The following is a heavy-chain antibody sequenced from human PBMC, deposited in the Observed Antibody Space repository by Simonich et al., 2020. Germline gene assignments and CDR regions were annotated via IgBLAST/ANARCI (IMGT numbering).Heavy chain of an antibody. V-gene: IGHV3-7*01. D-gene: IGHD7-27*01. J-gene: IGHJ6*03. CDR3: ARDGLGTAYYYYMDV. CDR2: IKQDGSEK. Sequence: EVQLVESGGGLVQPGGSLRLSCAASGFTFSSYWMSWVRQAPGKGLEWVANIKQDGSEKYDVDSVKGRFTISRDNGKNSLYLQRNSLRAEDTAVYYCARDGLGTAYYYYMDVWGKGTTVTVSS. CDR1: GFTFSSYW.